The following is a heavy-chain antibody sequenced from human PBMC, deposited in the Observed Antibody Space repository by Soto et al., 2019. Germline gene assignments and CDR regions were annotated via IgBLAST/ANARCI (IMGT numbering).Heavy chain of an antibody. Sequence: EVQLLESGGGLVQPGGSLRLSCAASGFTFSSYAMSWVRQAPGKGLEWVSAISGSGGSTYYADSVKGRFTISRDNSKNTLYLKMSSLRAEYAAVYYCAKGYSSTDYWGQGTLVTVSS. D-gene: IGHD5-18*01. V-gene: IGHV3-23*01. CDR3: AKGYSSTDY. CDR1: GFTFSSYA. J-gene: IGHJ4*02. CDR2: ISGSGGST.